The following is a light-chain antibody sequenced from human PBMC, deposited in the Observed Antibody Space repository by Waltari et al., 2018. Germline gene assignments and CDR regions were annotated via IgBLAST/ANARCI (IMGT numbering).Light chain of an antibody. CDR3: QSYDISLSAYV. CDR2: GNR. V-gene: IGLV1-40*01. Sequence: QSVLTQPPSVSGAPGQRVTLSCTGSSSNIGAGYDVHWYQQLPGTAPKLLIHGNRNRPSGVPDRFSGSKSGISASLAITGLQADDEADYFCQSYDISLSAYVFGTGTKVTVL. CDR1: SSNIGAGYD. J-gene: IGLJ1*01.